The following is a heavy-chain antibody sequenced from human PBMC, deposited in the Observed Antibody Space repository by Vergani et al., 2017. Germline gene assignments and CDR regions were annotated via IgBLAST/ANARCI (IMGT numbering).Heavy chain of an antibody. J-gene: IGHJ3*01. V-gene: IGHV3-48*01. Sequence: QLVESGGGWVQPGGSLRLSCVVSGFDFSSYIMNWVRQAPGKGLEWVPFVSTGTKSQSYAESVKGRFTISRDSAKNSLYLQMDSLRAEDTAVYYCAREYSSTSGRAFDFWGQGTKVTGSS. CDR2: VSTGTKSQ. D-gene: IGHD2-2*01. CDR3: AREYSSTSGRAFDF. CDR1: GFDFSSYI.